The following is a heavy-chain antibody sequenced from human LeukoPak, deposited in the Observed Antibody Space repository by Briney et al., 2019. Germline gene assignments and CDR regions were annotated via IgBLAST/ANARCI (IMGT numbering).Heavy chain of an antibody. Sequence: ASVKVSCKASGYTFTSDEINWVRQATGQGLEWMGWMNPKCGDTGYAQKFQGRVTITRNTSISTAYMELTSLSSEDTAVYYCARNVGHFYYDGSGFELYYYYLDLWGKGTTVTVSS. D-gene: IGHD3-22*01. CDR2: MNPKCGDT. CDR1: GYTFTSDE. V-gene: IGHV1-8*03. CDR3: ARNVGHFYYDGSGFELYYYYLDL. J-gene: IGHJ6*03.